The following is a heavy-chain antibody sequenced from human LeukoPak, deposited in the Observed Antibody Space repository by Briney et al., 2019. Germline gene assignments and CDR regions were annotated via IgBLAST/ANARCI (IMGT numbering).Heavy chain of an antibody. J-gene: IGHJ4*02. CDR3: ARAGGYCSGGSCYSGGGFDY. V-gene: IGHV6-1*01. CDR2: TYYRSKWYN. D-gene: IGHD2-15*01. Sequence: SQTLSLTCAISGDSVSSKSAGWNWIRQSPSRGLEWLGRTYYRSKWYNDFGPSVRNRISINPDTSKNQFSLKLSSVTAADTAVYYCARAGGYCSGGSCYSGGGFDYWGQGTLVTVSS. CDR1: GDSVSSKSAG.